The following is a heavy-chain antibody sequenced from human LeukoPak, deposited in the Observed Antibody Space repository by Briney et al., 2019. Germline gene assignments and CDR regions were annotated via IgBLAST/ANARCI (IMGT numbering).Heavy chain of an antibody. D-gene: IGHD6-13*01. CDR1: GYTFTTYY. CDR2: INPSGGTT. CDR3: ARVGSSSWYSQFAY. Sequence: ASVMVSCKGSGYTFTTYYIHWVRQAPGQGLEWMGIINPSGGTTSYAQKFQGRVTMTRETSTSTVYMELGSLRSEDTAVYYCARVGSSSWYSQFAYWGQGTLVTVSS. J-gene: IGHJ4*02. V-gene: IGHV1-46*01.